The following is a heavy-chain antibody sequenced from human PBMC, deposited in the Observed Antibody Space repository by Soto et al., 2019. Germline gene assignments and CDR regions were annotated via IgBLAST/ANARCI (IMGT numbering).Heavy chain of an antibody. Sequence: QVQLVQPGDEVKKTGASVKVSCRASGYTLTNYGISWVRQAPGQGLFWMGWISGHNGNTLYAQNVQDRITLTIDTSTNTAYMELMSLKIDDTAMYYCVRDWQLSPWGQGTLVTVSS. CDR1: GYTLTNYG. D-gene: IGHD1-1*01. V-gene: IGHV1-18*01. CDR3: VRDWQLSP. CDR2: ISGHNGNT. J-gene: IGHJ5*02.